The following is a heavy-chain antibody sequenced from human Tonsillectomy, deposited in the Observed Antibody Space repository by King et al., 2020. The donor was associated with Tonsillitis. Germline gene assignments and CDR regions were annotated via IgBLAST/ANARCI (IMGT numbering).Heavy chain of an antibody. V-gene: IGHV4-59*01. J-gene: IGHJ6*03. D-gene: IGHD3-16*01. Sequence: VQLQESGPGLVKPSETLSLTCTVSGASISNNYWNWMRQHPGKGLEWIGQSHYSGSTNYTPSLKSRVTMSVATSANQISLKLSSVTSADTAVYYCASGRGGFYYMDVWGKGTTVTVSS. CDR1: GASISNNY. CDR2: SHYSGST. CDR3: ASGRGGFYYMDV.